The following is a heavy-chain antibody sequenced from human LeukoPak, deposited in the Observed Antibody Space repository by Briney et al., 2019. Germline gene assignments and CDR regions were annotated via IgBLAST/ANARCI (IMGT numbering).Heavy chain of an antibody. CDR2: ISYDGSNK. J-gene: IGHJ4*02. Sequence: GGPLRLSCAASGFTFNSYGMHWVRQAPGKGLEWVAVISYDGSNKYYADSVKGRFTISRDNSKNTLFLQMNSLRAEDTALYYCATNGGGDSGYGNFDYWGQGTLVTVSS. V-gene: IGHV3-30*03. CDR3: ATNGGGDSGYGNFDY. CDR1: GFTFNSYG. D-gene: IGHD5-12*01.